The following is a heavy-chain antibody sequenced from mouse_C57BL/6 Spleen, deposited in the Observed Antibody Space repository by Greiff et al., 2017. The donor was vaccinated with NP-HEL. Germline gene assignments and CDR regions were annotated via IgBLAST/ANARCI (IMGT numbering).Heavy chain of an antibody. D-gene: IGHD1-1*01. CDR3: ARSPFITTVVAYYYAMDY. V-gene: IGHV14-3*01. J-gene: IGHJ4*01. CDR2: IDPANGNT. Sequence: EVQLKQSVAELVRPGASVKLSCTASGFNIKNTYMHWVKQRPEQGLEWIGRIDPANGNTKYAPKFQGKATITADTSSNTAYLQLSSLTSEDTAIYYCARSPFITTVVAYYYAMDYWGQGTSVTVSS. CDR1: GFNIKNTY.